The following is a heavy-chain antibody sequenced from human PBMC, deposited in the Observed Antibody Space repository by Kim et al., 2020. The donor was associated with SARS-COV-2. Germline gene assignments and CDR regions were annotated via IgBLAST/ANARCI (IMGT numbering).Heavy chain of an antibody. CDR2: INTDGSTI. CDR1: GFTFSTYW. J-gene: IGHJ6*02. Sequence: GGSMRLSCAASGFTFSTYWMHWVRQSPGRGLVWVSGINTDGSTIVYADSVKGRFIISRDNAKNTLYLQMNSLRAEDTAVYYCAGGSGMDVWGQGTTVTVSS. V-gene: IGHV3-74*01. CDR3: AGGSGMDV.